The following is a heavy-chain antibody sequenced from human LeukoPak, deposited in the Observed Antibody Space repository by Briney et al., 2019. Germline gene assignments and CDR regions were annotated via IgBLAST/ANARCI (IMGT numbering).Heavy chain of an antibody. J-gene: IGHJ3*01. Sequence: PSETLSLTCTVSGGSISSSSYYWGWVRQPPGKGLEWIGSIYYGVNTYYKSSLKSRVTISVDTSKNQFSLKLSSVTAADTAVYYCARDPTAWAFDFWGQGTMVTVSS. CDR1: GGSISSSSYY. CDR3: ARDPTAWAFDF. V-gene: IGHV4-39*07. CDR2: IYYGVNT. D-gene: IGHD4-17*01.